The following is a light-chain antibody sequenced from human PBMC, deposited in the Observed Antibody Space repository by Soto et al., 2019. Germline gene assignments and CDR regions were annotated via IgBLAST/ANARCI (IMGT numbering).Light chain of an antibody. CDR3: SSYTTTYTVV. V-gene: IGLV2-14*01. CDR2: EVT. Sequence: QSALTQPASVSGSPGRSITISCTGTSSDVGGYHYVSWYQQHPGKAPKLMIYEVTNRPTGVSNRFSASKSGNTASLTISGLQAEDEAHYYCSSYTTTYTVVFGGGTQLTVL. J-gene: IGLJ2*01. CDR1: SSDVGGYHY.